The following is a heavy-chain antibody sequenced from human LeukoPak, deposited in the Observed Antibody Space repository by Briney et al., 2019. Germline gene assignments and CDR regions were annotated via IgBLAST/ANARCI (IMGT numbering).Heavy chain of an antibody. J-gene: IGHJ6*02. CDR1: GFTFSNAL. D-gene: IGHD3-10*01. Sequence: GGSLRLSCAASGFTFSNALMSWVRQAPGKGLEWVGRIKSKTDGGTRDYTAPVKGRFTISRDDSKNTLYLQMNSLKTEDTAVYYCTTGPFDYYGSASYLANGMDVWGQGTTVTVSS. CDR3: TTGPFDYYGSASYLANGMDV. V-gene: IGHV3-15*01. CDR2: IKSKTDGGTR.